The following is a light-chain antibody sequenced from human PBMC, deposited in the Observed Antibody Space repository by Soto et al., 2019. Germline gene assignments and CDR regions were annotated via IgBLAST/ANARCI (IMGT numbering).Light chain of an antibody. CDR3: CSYAGSSAFVV. Sequence: QSALTQPASVSGSPGQSITISYTGTSSDVGSYSLVSWYQHHPGKAPKLIIYEGSKRPSGVSNRFSGSNSGNTASLTISGRQPEDEADYYCCSYAGSSAFVVFGGGTKLTVL. V-gene: IGLV2-23*03. J-gene: IGLJ3*02. CDR2: EGS. CDR1: SSDVGSYSL.